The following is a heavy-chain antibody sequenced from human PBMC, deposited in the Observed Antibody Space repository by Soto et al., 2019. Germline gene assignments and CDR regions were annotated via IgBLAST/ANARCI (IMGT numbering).Heavy chain of an antibody. D-gene: IGHD2-15*01. CDR3: ARDCSGGSCYSRAFDI. V-gene: IGHV3-30-3*01. Sequence: PGGSLRLSCAASGFTFSSYAMHWVRQAPGKGLEWVAVISYDGSNKYYADSVKGRFTISRDNSKNTLYLKMNSLRAEDTAVYYCARDCSGGSCYSRAFDIWGQGTMVTVSS. CDR1: GFTFSSYA. J-gene: IGHJ3*02. CDR2: ISYDGSNK.